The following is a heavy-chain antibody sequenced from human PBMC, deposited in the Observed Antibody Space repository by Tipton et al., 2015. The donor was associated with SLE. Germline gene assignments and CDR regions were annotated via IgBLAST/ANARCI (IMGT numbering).Heavy chain of an antibody. CDR3: ARHLATRADYGDYINVFDS. CDR2: IHSSGRT. J-gene: IGHJ4*02. Sequence: TLSLTCTVSGGSISSYYWSWIRQPPGKGLEWIAYIHSSGRTNYNPSLKSRLTISVDTSKNQFSLKLSSVTAADTAGYYCARHLATRADYGDYINVFDSWGQGTLVTVSS. D-gene: IGHD4-17*01. V-gene: IGHV4-59*08. CDR1: GGSISSYY.